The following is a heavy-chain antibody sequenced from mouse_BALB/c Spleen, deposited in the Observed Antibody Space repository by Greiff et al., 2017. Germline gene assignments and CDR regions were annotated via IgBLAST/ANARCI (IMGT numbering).Heavy chain of an antibody. Sequence: QVQLKQPGAELVKPGASVKMSCKASGYTFTSYNMHWVKQTPGQGLEWIGAIYPGNGDTSYNQKFKGKATLTADKSSSTAYMQLSSLTSEDSAVYYCTGIHYYGWFAYWGQGTLVTVSA. CDR3: TGIHYYGWFAY. J-gene: IGHJ3*01. CDR1: GYTFTSYN. D-gene: IGHD1-2*01. CDR2: IYPGNGDT. V-gene: IGHV1-12*01.